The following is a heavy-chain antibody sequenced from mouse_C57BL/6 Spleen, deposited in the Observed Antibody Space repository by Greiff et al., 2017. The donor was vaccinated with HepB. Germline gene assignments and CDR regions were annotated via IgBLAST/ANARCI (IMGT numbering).Heavy chain of an antibody. CDR2: ISYSGST. D-gene: IGHD2-12*01. V-gene: IGHV3-1*01. CDR1: GYSITSGYD. Sequence: EVKVEESGPGMVKPSQSLSLTCTVTGYSITSGYDWHWIRHFPGNKLEWMGYISYSGSTNYNPSLKSRISITHDTSKNHFFLKLNSVTTEDTATYYCAREGYSLFSMDYWGQGTSVTVSS. J-gene: IGHJ4*01. CDR3: AREGYSLFSMDY.